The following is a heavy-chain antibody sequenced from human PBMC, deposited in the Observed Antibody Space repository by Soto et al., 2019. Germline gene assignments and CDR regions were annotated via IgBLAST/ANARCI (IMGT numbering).Heavy chain of an antibody. CDR2: ITFSGNTV. V-gene: IGHV3-11*01. Sequence: GGSLRLSCAASGFTFSDSYRSWIRQAPGKGLEWISYITFSGNTVYYADSLKGRFTISRDNAKNSLYLQMNRLRAEDMAVYYCARVSWREKYGMDVWGQGTTVTVYS. CDR1: GFTFSDSY. J-gene: IGHJ6*02. CDR3: ARVSWREKYGMDV.